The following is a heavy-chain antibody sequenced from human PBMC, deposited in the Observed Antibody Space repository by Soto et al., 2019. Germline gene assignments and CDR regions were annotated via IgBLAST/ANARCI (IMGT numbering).Heavy chain of an antibody. CDR2: IYYSGST. CDR3: AREMITMVRGVIKDYYYGMDV. CDR1: GGSISSGDYY. Sequence: SETLSLTCTVSGGSISSGDYYWSWIRQPPGKGLEWIGYIYYSGSTYYNPSLKSRVTISVDTSKNQFSLKLSSVTAADTAVYYCAREMITMVRGVIKDYYYGMDVWGQGTTVT. V-gene: IGHV4-30-4*01. D-gene: IGHD3-10*01. J-gene: IGHJ6*02.